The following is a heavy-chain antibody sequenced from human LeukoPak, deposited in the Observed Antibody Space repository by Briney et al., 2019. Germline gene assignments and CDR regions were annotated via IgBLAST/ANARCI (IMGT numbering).Heavy chain of an antibody. V-gene: IGHV3-21*01. CDR2: ISGGSNYI. CDR3: ARDLPHCSGGSCYARWFDS. J-gene: IGHJ5*01. Sequence: GGSLRLSCAASGFTFSSYTMSWVRQAPGKGLEWVSVISGGSNYIQYADSVKGRITISRDNAKNSLYLQMNSLRAEDTAVYYCARDLPHCSGGSCYARWFDSWGQGTLVTVSS. D-gene: IGHD2-15*01. CDR1: GFTFSSYT.